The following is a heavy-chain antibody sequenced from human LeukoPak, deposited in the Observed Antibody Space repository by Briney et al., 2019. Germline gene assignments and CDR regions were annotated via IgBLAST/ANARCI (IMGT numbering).Heavy chain of an antibody. CDR3: ARDPYDFWSGPPPYYFDY. D-gene: IGHD3-3*01. CDR2: ISYDGSNK. J-gene: IGHJ4*02. V-gene: IGHV3-30-3*01. CDR1: GFTFSSYA. Sequence: GGSLRLSCAASGFTFSSYAMSWVRQAPGKGLEWVAVISYDGSNKYYADSVKGRFTISRDNSKNTLYLQMNSLRAEDTAVYYCARDPYDFWSGPPPYYFDYWGQGTLVTVSS.